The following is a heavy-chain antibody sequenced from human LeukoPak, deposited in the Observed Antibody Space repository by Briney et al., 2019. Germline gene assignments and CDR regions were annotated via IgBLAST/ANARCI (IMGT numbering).Heavy chain of an antibody. V-gene: IGHV3-7*03. J-gene: IGHJ4*02. CDR3: ARDRGYSSGRYVY. Sequence: GSLRLSCAASGFTFSSYWMSWVRQAPGKGLEWVANIKQDGSEKYYVDSVKGRFTISRDNAKNSLYLQMNSLRAEYSAVYYCARDRGYSSGRYVYWGQGTLVTVSS. CDR1: GFTFSSYW. D-gene: IGHD6-19*01. CDR2: IKQDGSEK.